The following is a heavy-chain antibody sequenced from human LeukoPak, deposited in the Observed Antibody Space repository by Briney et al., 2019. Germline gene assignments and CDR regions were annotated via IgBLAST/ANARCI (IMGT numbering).Heavy chain of an antibody. Sequence: GSLRLSCAASGFTFSSYAMSWVRQAPGKGLEWVSAISGSGGSTYYADSVKGRFTISRDNSKNTLYLQMNSLRAEDTAVYYCAKARYYYDSSGGFDYWGQGTLVTVSS. CDR1: GFTFSSYA. CDR2: ISGSGGST. CDR3: AKARYYYDSSGGFDY. V-gene: IGHV3-23*01. J-gene: IGHJ4*02. D-gene: IGHD3-22*01.